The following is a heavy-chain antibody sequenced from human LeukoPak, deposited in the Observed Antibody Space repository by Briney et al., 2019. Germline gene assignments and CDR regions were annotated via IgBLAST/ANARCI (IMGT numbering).Heavy chain of an antibody. V-gene: IGHV4-30-4*08. J-gene: IGHJ5*02. CDR2: IYYSGST. D-gene: IGHD2-2*01. CDR3: ARNYQLLSPWFDP. CDR1: GGSFSGYY. Sequence: PSETLSLTCAVYGGSFSGYYWSWIRQPPGKGLEWIGYIYYSGSTYYNPSLKSRVTISADTSKNQFSLKLSSVTAADTAVYYCARNYQLLSPWFDPWGQGTLVTVSS.